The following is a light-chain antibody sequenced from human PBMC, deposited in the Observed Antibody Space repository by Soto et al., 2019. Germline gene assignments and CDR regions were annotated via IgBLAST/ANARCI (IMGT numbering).Light chain of an antibody. CDR2: XXX. CDR1: SSDVGGYNF. V-gene: IGLV2-14*03. CDR3: SSYTTSSTLV. J-gene: IGLJ2*01. Sequence: QSALTQPASVSGSPGQPITISCTGTSSDVGGYNFVSWYQQHPGKAPKLMIYXXXXXXXXXXXXXXXSSSDNTASLTISGXXXXXXXXXYCSSYTTSSTLVFGGGTKLTVL.